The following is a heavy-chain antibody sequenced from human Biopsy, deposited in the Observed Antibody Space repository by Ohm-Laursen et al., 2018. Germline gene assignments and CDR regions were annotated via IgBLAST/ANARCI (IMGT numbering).Heavy chain of an antibody. D-gene: IGHD1-1*01. J-gene: IGHJ4*02. CDR1: GYSFSTYD. V-gene: IGHV1-8*01. CDR2: MIPSSGKT. Sequence: SVKVSCKASGYSFSTYDVNWVRQARGQGLEWMGWMIPSSGKTGYAQRFQGRVTLTMNTSISTAYMELSGLRSEDTAVYFCAADINVWNVNYWGQGTQVTVSS. CDR3: AADINVWNVNY.